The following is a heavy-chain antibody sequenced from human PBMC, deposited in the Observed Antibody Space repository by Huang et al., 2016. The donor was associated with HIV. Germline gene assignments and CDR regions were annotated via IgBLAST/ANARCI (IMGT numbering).Heavy chain of an antibody. V-gene: IGHV1-46*01. CDR2: LNPSGGST. Sequence: QVQLVQSGAEVKKPGASVKVSCKASGYTFTSYYMHWVRQAPGQGLEGRGILNPSGGSTSYAQKFQGRVTMTRDTSTSTVYMELSSLRSEDTAVYYCASGGYYDYVWGSYRLDYWGQGTLVTVSS. CDR3: ASGGYYDYVWGSYRLDY. CDR1: GYTFTSYY. D-gene: IGHD3-16*02. J-gene: IGHJ4*02.